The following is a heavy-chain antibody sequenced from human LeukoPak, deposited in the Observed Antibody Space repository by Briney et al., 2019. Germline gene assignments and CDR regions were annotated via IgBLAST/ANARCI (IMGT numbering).Heavy chain of an antibody. D-gene: IGHD1-26*01. CDR1: GFTFSNYG. CDR3: ARDEEYSGSYGGSYFDY. Sequence: GSLRLSCAASGFTFSNYGMHWVGQAPGKGLEWVAVIWNDGSNNDYADSVKGRITISRDNSKNTLYLQMNSLRAEDTAVYYCARDEEYSGSYGGSYFDYWGQGTLVTVSS. J-gene: IGHJ4*02. V-gene: IGHV3-33*01. CDR2: IWNDGSNN.